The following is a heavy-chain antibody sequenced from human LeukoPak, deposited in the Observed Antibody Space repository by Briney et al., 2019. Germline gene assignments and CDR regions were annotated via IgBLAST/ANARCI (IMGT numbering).Heavy chain of an antibody. D-gene: IGHD2-2*01. CDR1: GFTFSSYS. J-gene: IGHJ4*02. CDR3: ARVWHCTSTSCYDY. V-gene: IGHV3-48*02. Sequence: RGSLRLSCAASGFTFSSYSMNWVRQAPGKGLEWVSYISSSSGTICYADSVRGRFTISRDNAKNSLYLQMNSLRDEDTAVYYCARVWHCTSTSCYDYWGEGTLVTVSS. CDR2: ISSSSGTI.